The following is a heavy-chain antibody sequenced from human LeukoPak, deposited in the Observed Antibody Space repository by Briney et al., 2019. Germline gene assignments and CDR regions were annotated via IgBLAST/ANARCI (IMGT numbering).Heavy chain of an antibody. CDR1: GFTFSDYW. CDR2: INSDGSRT. J-gene: IGHJ4*02. V-gene: IGHV3-74*01. CDR3: ARVITGSTYGQFDY. Sequence: GGSLRLSCTASGFTFSDYWMHWVRQAPGKGLVWVSRINSDGSRTNYADCVKGRFTISRDNAKNTVFLQMNSLRAEDAAVYYCARVITGSTYGQFDYWGQGVLAAVSS. D-gene: IGHD5-18*01.